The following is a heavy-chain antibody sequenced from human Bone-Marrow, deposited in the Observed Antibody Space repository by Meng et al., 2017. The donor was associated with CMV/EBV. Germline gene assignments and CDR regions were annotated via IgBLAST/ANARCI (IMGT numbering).Heavy chain of an antibody. D-gene: IGHD3-9*01. J-gene: IGHJ4*02. V-gene: IGHV3-23*01. CDR2: ISGSGGST. CDR3: AKKVPDILTGYYDY. CDR1: GFTFSSYA. Sequence: SGFTFSSYAMSWVRQAPGKGLEWVSTISGSGGSTYYADSVKGRFTISRDNSKNTLYLQMNSLRAEDTAVYYCAKKVPDILTGYYDYWGQGTLVTVSS.